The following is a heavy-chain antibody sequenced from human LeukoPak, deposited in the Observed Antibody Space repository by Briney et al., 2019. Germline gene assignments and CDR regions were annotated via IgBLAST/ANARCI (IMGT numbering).Heavy chain of an antibody. CDR1: GTSFSGFY. J-gene: IGHJ4*02. CDR2: INHSGST. D-gene: IGHD6-19*01. V-gene: IGHV4-34*01. Sequence: SETLSLTCAVSGTSFSGFYWSWIRQPPGNGLEWIGEINHSGSTNYNPSLKSRVTISVDTSKNQFSLKLSSVTAADTAVYYCASSIAVAGTLGNYFDYWGQGTLVTVSS. CDR3: ASSIAVAGTLGNYFDY.